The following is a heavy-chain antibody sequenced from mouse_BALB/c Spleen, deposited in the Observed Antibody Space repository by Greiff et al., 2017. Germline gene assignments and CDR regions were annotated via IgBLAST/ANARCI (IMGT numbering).Heavy chain of an antibody. V-gene: IGHV14-3*02. J-gene: IGHJ2*01. CDR2: IDPANGNT. Sequence: EVMLVESGAELVKPGASVKLSCTASGFNIKDTYMHWVKQRPEQGLEWIGRIDPANGNTKYDPKFQGKATITADTSSNTAYLQLSSLTSEDTAVYYCARDLFDYWGQGTTLTVSS. CDR3: ARDLFDY. CDR1: GFNIKDTY.